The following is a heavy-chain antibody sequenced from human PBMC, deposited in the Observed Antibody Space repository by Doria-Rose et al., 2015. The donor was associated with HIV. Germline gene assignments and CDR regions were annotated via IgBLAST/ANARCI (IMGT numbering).Heavy chain of an antibody. D-gene: IGHD6-13*01. V-gene: IGHV2-26*01. CDR3: ARIKSSRWYHKYYFDF. Sequence: QITLKESGPVLVKPTETLTLTCTVSGVSLSSPGMGVSWIRQPPVKALECLAGIYSDDERAYNTSLKSRLTISRGSSKSQVVLTMTDMDPVDTATYYCARIKSSRWYHKYYFDFWGQGTLVIVSA. CDR1: GVSLSSPGMG. J-gene: IGHJ4*02. CDR2: IYSDDER.